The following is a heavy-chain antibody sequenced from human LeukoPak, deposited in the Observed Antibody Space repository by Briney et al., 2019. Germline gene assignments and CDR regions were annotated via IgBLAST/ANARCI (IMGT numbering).Heavy chain of an antibody. D-gene: IGHD5-12*01. J-gene: IGHJ6*02. V-gene: IGHV4-59*01. CDR1: GDSINNYY. CDR3: ARGFGSGYDFPTYYYGMDV. Sequence: SETLSLTCTVSGDSINNYYWSWIRQPPGKELEWIAYIYYSGNTDYNPSLKSRVSISLDTSKNQFSLKLSSVTAADTAVYYCARGFGSGYDFPTYYYGMDVWGQGTTVTVSS. CDR2: IYYSGNT.